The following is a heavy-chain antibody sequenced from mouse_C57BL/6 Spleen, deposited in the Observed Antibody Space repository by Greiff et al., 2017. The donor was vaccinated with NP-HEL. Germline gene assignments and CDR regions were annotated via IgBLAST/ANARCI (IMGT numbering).Heavy chain of an antibody. CDR1: GYSITSGYD. CDR2: ISYSGST. Sequence: EVQLQESGPGMVKPSQSLSLTCTVTGYSITSGYDWHWIRHFPGNKLEWMGYISYSGSTNYNPSLKSRISITHDTSKNHFFLKLNSVTTEDTATYYCARGDYLYYYAMDYWGQGTSVTVSS. J-gene: IGHJ4*01. V-gene: IGHV3-1*01. CDR3: ARGDYLYYYAMDY. D-gene: IGHD2-13*01.